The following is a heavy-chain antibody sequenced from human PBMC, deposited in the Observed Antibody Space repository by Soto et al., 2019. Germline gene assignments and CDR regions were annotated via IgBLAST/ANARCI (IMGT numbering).Heavy chain of an antibody. CDR1: GGTFSSYA. CDR3: ARDGPIYSAVVVAATVYYYGMDV. CDR2: IIPIFGTA. Sequence: GASVKVSCKASGGTFSSYAISWVRQAPGQGLEWMGGIIPIFGTANYAQKFQGRVTITADESTSTAYMELSSLRSEDTAVYYCARDGPIYSAVVVAATVYYYGMDVWGQGTTVTVSS. D-gene: IGHD2-15*01. V-gene: IGHV1-69*13. J-gene: IGHJ6*02.